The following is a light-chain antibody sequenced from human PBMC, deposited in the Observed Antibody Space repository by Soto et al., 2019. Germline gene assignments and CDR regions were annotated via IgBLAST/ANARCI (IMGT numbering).Light chain of an antibody. CDR3: SSYTVSGSYG. Sequence: QSALTQPASVSGSPGQSITISCSGTSSDVGRYNAVSWYQQHPGKVPQLMIYDVSIRPSGISDRFSASKSGNMASLTISGLQAEDEADYYCSSYTVSGSYGFGTGTKVTVL. CDR2: DVS. CDR1: SSDVGRYNA. J-gene: IGLJ1*01. V-gene: IGLV2-14*03.